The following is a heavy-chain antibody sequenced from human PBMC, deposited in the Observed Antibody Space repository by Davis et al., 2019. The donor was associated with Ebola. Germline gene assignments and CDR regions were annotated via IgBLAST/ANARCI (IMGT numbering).Heavy chain of an antibody. J-gene: IGHJ6*02. D-gene: IGHD1-7*01. CDR3: ARDGLELRSGNYYYYYGMDV. CDR2: IYYSGST. Sequence: SETLSLTCTVSGGSISSYYWSWIRQHPGKGLEWIGYIYYSGSTYYNPSLKSRVTISVDTSKNQFSLKLSSVTAADTAVYYCARDGLELRSGNYYYYYGMDVWGQGTTVTVSS. V-gene: IGHV4-59*06. CDR1: GGSISSYY.